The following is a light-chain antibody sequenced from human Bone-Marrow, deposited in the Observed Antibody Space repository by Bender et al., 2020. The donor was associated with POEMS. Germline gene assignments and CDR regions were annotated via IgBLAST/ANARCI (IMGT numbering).Light chain of an antibody. CDR1: SSDVGHYNL. V-gene: IGLV2-23*02. J-gene: IGLJ3*02. CDR3: AVWDDSLNGWV. Sequence: QSALTQPASVSGSPGQSITISCTGTSSDVGHYNLVSWYQQHPGEAPKLILYEVTKRPSGVSNRFSASKSGNTASLTISGLQTEDEADYYCAVWDDSLNGWVFGAGTKLTVL. CDR2: EVT.